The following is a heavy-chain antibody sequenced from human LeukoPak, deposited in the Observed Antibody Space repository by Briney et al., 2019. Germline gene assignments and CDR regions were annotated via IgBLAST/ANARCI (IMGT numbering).Heavy chain of an antibody. D-gene: IGHD5-18*01. J-gene: IGHJ2*01. CDR2: FDPEDGET. CDR3: ARVNVDTAMAPNWYFDL. CDR1: GYTLTELS. V-gene: IGHV1-24*01. Sequence: ASVKVSRKVSGYTLTELSMHWVRQAPGKGLEWKGGFDPEDGETIYAQKFQGRVTMTEDTSTDTAYMELSSLRSEDTAVYYCARVNVDTAMAPNWYFDLWGRGTLVTVSS.